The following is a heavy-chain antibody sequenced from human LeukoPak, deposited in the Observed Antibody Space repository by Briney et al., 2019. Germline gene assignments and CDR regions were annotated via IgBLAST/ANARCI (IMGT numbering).Heavy chain of an antibody. Sequence: PGGSLRLSCTASGFTFGDYAMSWVRQAPGKGLEWVGFIRSKAYGGTTEYAASVKGRFTISRDDSKSIAYLQMNSLKTEDTAVYYCTRVSGYCTNGVRFLSYYYMDVWGKGTTVTVSS. J-gene: IGHJ6*03. CDR1: GFTFGDYA. V-gene: IGHV3-49*04. D-gene: IGHD2-8*01. CDR2: IRSKAYGGTT. CDR3: TRVSGYCTNGVRFLSYYYMDV.